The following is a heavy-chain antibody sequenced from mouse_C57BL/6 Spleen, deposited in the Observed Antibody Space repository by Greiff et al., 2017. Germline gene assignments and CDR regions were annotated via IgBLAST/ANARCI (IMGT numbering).Heavy chain of an antibody. V-gene: IGHV1-74*01. CDR3: AMPYGSSYYYFDY. CDR2: IHPSDSDT. CDR1: GYTFTSYW. D-gene: IGHD1-1*01. J-gene: IGHJ2*01. Sequence: QVQLQQPGAELVKPGASVKVSCKASGYTFTSYWMHWVKQRPGQGLEWIGRIHPSDSDTNYNQKFKGKATLTVDKSSSTAYMQLSSLTSEYSAVYYCAMPYGSSYYYFDYWGQGTTLTVSS.